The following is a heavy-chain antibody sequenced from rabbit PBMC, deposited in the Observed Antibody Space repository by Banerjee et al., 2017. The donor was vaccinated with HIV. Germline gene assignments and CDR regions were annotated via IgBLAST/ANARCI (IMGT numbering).Heavy chain of an antibody. Sequence: QEQLVESGGGLVKPEGSLTLTCKASGFSFSSGYDMCWVRQAPGKGLEWITCIYTSTDSTYFASWAKGRFIISKVSSTTVTLQMTSLTAADTATYFCARGSYDGDAGGAFDPRGPGTLVTVS. CDR2: IYTSTDST. V-gene: IGHV1S45*01. CDR3: ARGSYDGDAGGAFDP. J-gene: IGHJ2*01. CDR1: GFSFSSGYD. D-gene: IGHD6-1*01.